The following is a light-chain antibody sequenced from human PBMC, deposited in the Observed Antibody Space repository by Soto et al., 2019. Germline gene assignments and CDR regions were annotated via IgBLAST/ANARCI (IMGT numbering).Light chain of an antibody. CDR3: QQYGSSPSWT. V-gene: IGKV3-20*01. CDR2: GAS. Sequence: IILTQSPVTLSLAPGERTTLSCIASQSVSSSYLAWYQQKPGQAPRLLIYGASSRATVIPDRFSGSGSGTDFTLTISRLEPEDFAVYYCQQYGSSPSWTFGQGTKVDI. CDR1: QSVSSSY. J-gene: IGKJ1*01.